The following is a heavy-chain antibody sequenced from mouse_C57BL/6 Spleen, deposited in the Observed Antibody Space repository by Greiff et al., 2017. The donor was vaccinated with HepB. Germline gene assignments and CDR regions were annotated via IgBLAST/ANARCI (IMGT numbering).Heavy chain of an antibody. CDR1: GFTFSDYG. Sequence: EVQGVESGGGLVKPGGSLKLSCAASGFTFSDYGMHWVRQAPEKGLEWVAYISSGSSTIYYADTVKGRFTISKDNAKTTLFLQMTRLRSEDTAMYYCARPDSIYAMDYWGQGTSVTVSS. CDR2: ISSGSSTI. J-gene: IGHJ4*01. D-gene: IGHD2-4*01. CDR3: ARPDSIYAMDY. V-gene: IGHV5-17*01.